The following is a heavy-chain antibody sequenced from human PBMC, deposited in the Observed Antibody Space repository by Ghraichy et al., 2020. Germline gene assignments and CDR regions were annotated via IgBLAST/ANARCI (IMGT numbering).Heavy chain of an antibody. V-gene: IGHV6-1*01. J-gene: IGHJ5*02. D-gene: IGHD6-19*01. CDR3: ARDHEGSGGREYWFDP. CDR2: TYYRSKWYN. CDR1: GDSVSSNSAA. Sequence: SQTLSLTCAISGDSVSSNSAAWNWIRQSPSRGLEWLGRTYYRSKWYNDYAVSVKSRITINPDTSKNQFSLQLNSVTPEDTAVYYCARDHEGSGGREYWFDPWGQGTLVTVSS.